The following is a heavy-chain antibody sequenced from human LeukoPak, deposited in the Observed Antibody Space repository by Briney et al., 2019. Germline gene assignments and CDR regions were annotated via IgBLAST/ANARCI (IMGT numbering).Heavy chain of an antibody. CDR3: ARDLSGSYSGDAFDI. Sequence: RASVKVSCKASGYTFTGYYMHWVRQAPGQGLEWMGWINPNSGGTNYAQKFQGRVTMTRDTSISTAYMELSRLRSDDTAVYYCARDLSGSYSGDAFDIWGQGTMVTVSS. CDR2: INPNSGGT. V-gene: IGHV1-2*02. J-gene: IGHJ3*02. D-gene: IGHD1-26*01. CDR1: GYTFTGYY.